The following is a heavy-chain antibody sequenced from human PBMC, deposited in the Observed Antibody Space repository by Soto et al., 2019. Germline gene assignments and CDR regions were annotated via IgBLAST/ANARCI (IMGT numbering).Heavy chain of an antibody. CDR2: TRNKGNSYST. CDR3: TINYYDTSGYSIDI. V-gene: IGHV3-72*01. CDR1: GFTFSDHY. J-gene: IGHJ3*02. D-gene: IGHD3-22*01. Sequence: GGSLRLSCTASGFTFSDHYMDWVRQAPGKGLEWVGRTRNKGNSYSTEYAASVKGRFTISRDDSKNSLYLQMNSLKTEDTAVYYCTINYYDTSGYSIDIWGQGTMVTVSS.